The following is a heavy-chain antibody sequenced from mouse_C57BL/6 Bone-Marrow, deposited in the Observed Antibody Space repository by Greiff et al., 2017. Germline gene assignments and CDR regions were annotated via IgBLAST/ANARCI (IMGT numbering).Heavy chain of an antibody. CDR3: ARHSNYGDSIDY. J-gene: IGHJ4*01. D-gene: IGHD2-5*01. V-gene: IGHV1-63*01. CDR2: IYPGGGYT. Sequence: VQLQQSGAELVRPGTSVKMSCKASGYTFTNYWIGWAKQRPGHGLEWIGDIYPGGGYTNYNAKFKGKATLTADKSSSTAYMQFSSLTSEDTAIYYCARHSNYGDSIDYWGQGTSVTVSS. CDR1: GYTFTNYW.